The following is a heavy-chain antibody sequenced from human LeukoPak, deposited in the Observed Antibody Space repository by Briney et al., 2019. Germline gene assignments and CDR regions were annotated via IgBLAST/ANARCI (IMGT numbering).Heavy chain of an antibody. V-gene: IGHV4-39*01. J-gene: IGHJ4*02. Sequence: KTSETLSLTCTVSGGSISSSSYYWGWIRQPPGKGLEWIGSIYYSGSTYYNPSLKSRVTISVDTSKNQFSLKLSSVTAADTAVYYCARHNPGIVVVPAAIYYWGQGTLVTVSS. CDR3: ARHNPGIVVVPAAIYY. CDR1: GGSISSSSYY. D-gene: IGHD2-2*02. CDR2: IYYSGST.